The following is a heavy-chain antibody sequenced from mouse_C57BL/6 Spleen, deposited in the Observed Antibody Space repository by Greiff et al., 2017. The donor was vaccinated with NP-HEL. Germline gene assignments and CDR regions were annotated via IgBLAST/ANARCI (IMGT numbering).Heavy chain of an antibody. CDR1: GFTFTDYY. D-gene: IGHD2-12*01. CDR2: IRNKANGYTT. CDR3: ARSLFPTTDAWFAY. J-gene: IGHJ3*01. Sequence: EVHLVESGGGLVQPGGSLSLSCAASGFTFTDYYMSWVRQPPGKALEWLGFIRNKANGYTTEYSASVKGRFTISRDNSQSILYLQMNALRAEDSATYYCARSLFPTTDAWFAYWGQGTLVTVSA. V-gene: IGHV7-3*01.